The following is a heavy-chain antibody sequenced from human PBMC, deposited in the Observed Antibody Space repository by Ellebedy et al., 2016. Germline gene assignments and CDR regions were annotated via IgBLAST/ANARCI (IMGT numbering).Heavy chain of an antibody. Sequence: ASVKVSXKASGYTFTGYYAHWVRQAPGQGLEWMGWINPNTGFTNYAQRFEARVTVTSDTSITTAYMELSSLTSDDTALYYCVRDPGNSWGFHPWGQGTLVTVSS. V-gene: IGHV1-2*02. CDR1: GYTFTGYY. CDR3: VRDPGNSWGFHP. D-gene: IGHD2/OR15-2a*01. CDR2: INPNTGFT. J-gene: IGHJ5*02.